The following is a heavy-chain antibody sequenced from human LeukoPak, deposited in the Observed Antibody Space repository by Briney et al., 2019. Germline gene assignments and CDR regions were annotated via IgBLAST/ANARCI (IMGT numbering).Heavy chain of an antibody. J-gene: IGHJ5*02. Sequence: ASVKVSFKASGITVTDYFIHWVRQAPGQGLEWMGWINPHNGGTNYAQKFQGRVTMTRDTSINTVYMDLTRLTSGDTAIYYCAGHSSSSDGWFAPWGQGTLVTVSS. V-gene: IGHV1-2*02. CDR2: INPHNGGT. CDR1: GITVTDYF. D-gene: IGHD6-6*01. CDR3: AGHSSSSDGWFAP.